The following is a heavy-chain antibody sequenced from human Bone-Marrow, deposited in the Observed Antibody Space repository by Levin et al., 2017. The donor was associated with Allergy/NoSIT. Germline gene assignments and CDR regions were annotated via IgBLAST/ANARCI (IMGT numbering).Heavy chain of an antibody. CDR3: ARPYDVSALGYYGMDL. J-gene: IGHJ6*02. CDR2: IWYDGSNK. V-gene: IGHV3-33*01. D-gene: IGHD3-3*01. CDR1: GFTFSNYA. Sequence: PGGSLRLSCAASGFTFSNYAMHWVRQAPGKGLEWVAVIWYDGSNKYYADFVKGRFTISRDKFTNTVYLQMNSLTVEDTAVYYCARPYDVSALGYYGMDLWGQGTTVTVS.